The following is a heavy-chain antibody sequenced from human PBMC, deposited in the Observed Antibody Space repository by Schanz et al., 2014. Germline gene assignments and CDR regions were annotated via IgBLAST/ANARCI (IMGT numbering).Heavy chain of an antibody. Sequence: QVLLVQSGAEVRKPGASVKVSCKASGYTFSSYGLSWVRQAPGQGLEWMGWINPNSGETNYEQKFKGRVTLTSDTSISTAFMELSGLTSDDTATYFCARARYTGYDCSGYWGQGTLLIVSS. V-gene: IGHV1-2*02. CDR2: INPNSGET. CDR1: GYTFSSYG. D-gene: IGHD5-12*01. CDR3: ARARYTGYDCSGY. J-gene: IGHJ4*02.